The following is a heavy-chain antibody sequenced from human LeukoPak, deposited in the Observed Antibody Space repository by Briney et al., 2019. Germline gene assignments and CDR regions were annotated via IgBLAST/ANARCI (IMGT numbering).Heavy chain of an antibody. J-gene: IGHJ4*02. CDR1: GFTFGIYA. CDR3: AKQSYARSLGE. V-gene: IGHV3-23*01. CDR2: TNSGGTST. Sequence: GGSLRLSCGASGFTFGIYAMSWVRQAPGKGLEWVSTTNSGGTSTYYAESVKGRFTISRDNSKNTLYLQMSSLRVEDTAVYYWAKQSYARSLGEGGPGTLVSVSS. D-gene: IGHD2-8*01.